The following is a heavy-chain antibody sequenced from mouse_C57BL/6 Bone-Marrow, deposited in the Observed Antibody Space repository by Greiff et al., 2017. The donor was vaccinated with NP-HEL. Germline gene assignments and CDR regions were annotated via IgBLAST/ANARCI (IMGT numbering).Heavy chain of an antibody. D-gene: IGHD3-2*02. CDR3: ARLIEGSGYFYAMDY. CDR1: GYTFTNYW. J-gene: IGHJ4*01. CDR2: IYPGGGYT. Sequence: QVQLKESGAELVRPGTSVKMSCKASGYTFTNYWIGWAKQRPGHGLEWIGDIYPGGGYTNYNEKFKGKATLTADKSSSTAYMQFSSLTSEDSAIYYCARLIEGSGYFYAMDYWGQGTSVTVSS. V-gene: IGHV1-63*01.